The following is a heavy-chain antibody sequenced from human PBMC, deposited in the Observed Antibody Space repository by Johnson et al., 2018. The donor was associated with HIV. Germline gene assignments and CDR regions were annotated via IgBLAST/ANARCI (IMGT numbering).Heavy chain of an antibody. J-gene: IGHJ3*01. CDR1: GFTFSSYA. Sequence: QVQLLESGGGVVQPGRSLRVSCAASGFTFSSYAMHWVRQAPGKGLEWVAVISYDGSNKYYADSVKGRFTISRDNSKNTLYLQMNSLRAEDKALYYCAKDQAVTSRGLFAFDLWVQGTMVTVSS. D-gene: IGHD4-17*01. CDR2: ISYDGSNK. V-gene: IGHV3-30-3*01. CDR3: AKDQAVTSRGLFAFDL.